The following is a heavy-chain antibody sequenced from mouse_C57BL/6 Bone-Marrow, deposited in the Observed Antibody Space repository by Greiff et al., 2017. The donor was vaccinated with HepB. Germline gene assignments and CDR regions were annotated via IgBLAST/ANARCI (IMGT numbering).Heavy chain of an antibody. V-gene: IGHV1-53*01. CDR2: INPSNGGT. Sequence: QVQLQQPGTELVKPGASVKLSCKASGYTFTSYWLHWVKQRPGQGLEWIGNINPSNGGTNYNEKFKSKATLTVDKSSSTAYMQLSSLTSEDSAVYYCARDDGSILYAMDYWGQGTSVTVSS. CDR1: GYTFTSYW. CDR3: ARDDGSILYAMDY. J-gene: IGHJ4*01. D-gene: IGHD1-1*01.